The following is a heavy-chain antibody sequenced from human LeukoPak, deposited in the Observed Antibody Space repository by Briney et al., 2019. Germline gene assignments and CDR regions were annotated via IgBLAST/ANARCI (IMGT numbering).Heavy chain of an antibody. CDR2: MSYDGSNK. Sequence: GGSLRLSCAASGFIFSSYGMHWVRQAPGKGLEWVAVMSYDGSNKYYADSVKGRFTISRDNSKNTVYLQMNSLRAEDTAVYYCVREYYDPNGVDVWGQGTTVTVSS. J-gene: IGHJ6*02. V-gene: IGHV3-30*03. CDR3: VREYYDPNGVDV. CDR1: GFIFSSYG. D-gene: IGHD3-3*01.